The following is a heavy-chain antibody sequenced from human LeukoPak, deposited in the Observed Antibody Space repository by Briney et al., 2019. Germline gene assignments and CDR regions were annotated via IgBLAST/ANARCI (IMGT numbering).Heavy chain of an antibody. V-gene: IGHV3-30*12. J-gene: IGHJ4*02. CDR3: ARDTPVPGGWDFWPLPDY. Sequence: GGSLRLSCAASGFSFSDFGMHWVRQAPGRGLEWMAFMTFDEKNIYYADSVKGRFTISRDNAKNSLYLQMNSLRAEDTAVYYCARDTPVPGGWDFWPLPDYWGQGTLVTVSS. CDR1: GFSFSDFG. D-gene: IGHD3-3*01. CDR2: MTFDEKNI.